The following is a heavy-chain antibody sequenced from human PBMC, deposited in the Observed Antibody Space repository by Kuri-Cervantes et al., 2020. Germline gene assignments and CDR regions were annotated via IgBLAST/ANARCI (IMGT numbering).Heavy chain of an antibody. CDR3: ARDGYSYGYAY. Sequence: GESLKISCAASGFTFSSYSMNWVRQAPGKGLEWVSSISSSSSYIYYADSVKGRFTISRDNAQNLVFLQMKSLRGEDTAVYFCARDGYSYGYAYWGQGTLVTVSS. D-gene: IGHD5-18*01. J-gene: IGHJ4*02. CDR1: GFTFSSYS. V-gene: IGHV3-21*01. CDR2: ISSSSSYI.